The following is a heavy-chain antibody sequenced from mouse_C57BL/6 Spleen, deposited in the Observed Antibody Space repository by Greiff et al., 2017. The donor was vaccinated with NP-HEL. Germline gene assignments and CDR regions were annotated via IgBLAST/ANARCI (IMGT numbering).Heavy chain of an antibody. V-gene: IGHV10-3*01. J-gene: IGHJ2*01. CDR2: IRSKSSNYAT. CDR3: VREIYYGSSQGYFDY. D-gene: IGHD1-1*01. Sequence: EVKVVESGGGLVQPKGSLKLSCAASGFTFNTYAMHWVRQAPGKGLEWVARIRSKSSNYATYYADSVKDRFTISRDDSQSMLYLQMNNLKTEDTAMYYCVREIYYGSSQGYFDYWGQGTTLTVSS. CDR1: GFTFNTYA.